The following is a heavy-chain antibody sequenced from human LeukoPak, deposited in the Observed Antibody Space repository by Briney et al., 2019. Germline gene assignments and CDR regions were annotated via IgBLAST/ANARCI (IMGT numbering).Heavy chain of an antibody. CDR1: GFTVSGNY. J-gene: IGHJ6*03. CDR3: ARALYYGSGAYYYYYMDV. Sequence: GGSLRLSCAASGFTVSGNYMSWVRQAPGKGLEWVSAIYSGGSTYYVDSVKDRFTISRDNSKNTLYLQMNRLRTEDTAVYYCARALYYGSGAYYYYYMDVWGKGTTVTVSS. D-gene: IGHD3-10*01. CDR2: IYSGGST. V-gene: IGHV3-66*02.